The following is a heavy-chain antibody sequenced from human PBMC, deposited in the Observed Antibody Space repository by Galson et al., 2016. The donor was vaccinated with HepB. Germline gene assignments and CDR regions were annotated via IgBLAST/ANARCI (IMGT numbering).Heavy chain of an antibody. V-gene: IGHV1-2*02. J-gene: IGHJ3*02. D-gene: IGHD2-2*01. CDR3: ARDPASVPPYPGGFDI. CDR1: GYTLTAYH. Sequence: SVKVSCKASGYTLTAYHMHWVRQVPGQGLEWMGWIDPNGARNYARKFLGRVTVTRDTSISTVYMELSTLKSDDTAVYYCARDPASVPPYPGGFDIWGQGTIVTVSP. CDR2: IDPNGAR.